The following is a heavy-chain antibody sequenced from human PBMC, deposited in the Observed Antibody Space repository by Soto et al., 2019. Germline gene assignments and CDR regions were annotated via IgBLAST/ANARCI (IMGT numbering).Heavy chain of an antibody. CDR3: ARSLYHYDNCGQYTYWYFDL. CDR2: IYWDDDK. Sequence: QINLKESGPTLEKPTQTPTLTCTFSGSSLESSGMGMSWIRQPPGKALEWLAVIYWDDDKRYSPSMKNRITITEDSAKSQVVLTLTNVDPVDTAKYNCARSLYHYDNCGQYTYWYFDLWGRGTLVTVSS. J-gene: IGHJ2*01. V-gene: IGHV2-5*02. CDR1: GSSLESSGMG. D-gene: IGHD3-22*01.